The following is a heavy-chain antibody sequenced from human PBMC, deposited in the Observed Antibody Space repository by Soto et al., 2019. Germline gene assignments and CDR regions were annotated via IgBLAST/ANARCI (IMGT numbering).Heavy chain of an antibody. J-gene: IGHJ4*02. V-gene: IGHV4-59*01. D-gene: IGHD5-12*01. CDR2: IYYSGST. CDR1: GGSISSYY. CDR3: ARGVVATMVAYYFDY. Sequence: SETLSLTCTVSGGSISSYYWSWTRQPPGKGLEWIGYIYYSGSTNYNPSLKSRVTISVDTSKNQFSLKLSSVTAADTAVYYCARGVVATMVAYYFDYWGQGTLVTVSS.